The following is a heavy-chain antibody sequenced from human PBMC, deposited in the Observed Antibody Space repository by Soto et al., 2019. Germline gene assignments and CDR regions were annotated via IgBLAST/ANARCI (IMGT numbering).Heavy chain of an antibody. CDR1: GFPVSTYS. V-gene: IGHV3-30-3*01. CDR3: VRCGGTGGGSDWGYNWFNP. D-gene: IGHD2-8*02. CDR2: ISYDGTKK. J-gene: IGHJ5*02. Sequence: QVQVVESGGGVVQPGRSLRLSCAASGFPVSTYSMYWIRQAPGKGLEWVALISYDGTKKDYADSVKGRFTISRDNSKNTWYLKMNSLRTDDTVVYYWVRCGGTGGGSDWGYNWFNPWGKETLVTVSS.